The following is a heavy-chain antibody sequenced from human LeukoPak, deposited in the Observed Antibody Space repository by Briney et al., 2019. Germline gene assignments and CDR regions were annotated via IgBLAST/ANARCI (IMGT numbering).Heavy chain of an antibody. CDR1: GFTFSSYA. Sequence: PGRSLRLSCAASGFTFSSYAMHWDRQAPGKGLEWVAVISYDGSNKYYADSVKGRFTISRDNSKNTLYLQMNSLRAEDTAVYYCARDKEWLYYYMDVWGKGTTVTVSS. CDR3: ARDKEWLYYYMDV. J-gene: IGHJ6*03. CDR2: ISYDGSNK. D-gene: IGHD5-12*01. V-gene: IGHV3-30-3*01.